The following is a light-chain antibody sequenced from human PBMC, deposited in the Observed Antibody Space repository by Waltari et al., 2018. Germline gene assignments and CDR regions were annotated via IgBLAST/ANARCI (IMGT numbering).Light chain of an antibody. CDR1: SSDVGTYNL. CDR3: CSFAGSSPHVV. CDR2: EST. J-gene: IGLJ2*01. V-gene: IGLV2-23*01. Sequence: QSALTQPASVSGSPGQSITISCTGTSSDVGTYNLVSLYPRHPCKAPKLIIYESTKRPSGVSSRFSGSKSGNTASLTISGLQAEDEADYYCCSFAGSSPHVVFGGGTKLTVL.